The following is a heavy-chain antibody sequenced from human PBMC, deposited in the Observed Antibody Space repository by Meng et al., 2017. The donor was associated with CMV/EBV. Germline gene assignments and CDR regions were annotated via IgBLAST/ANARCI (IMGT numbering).Heavy chain of an antibody. CDR2: IYYSGST. CDR3: ARAAPDYYDSSGPPDY. CDR1: VGSLSSGAYY. D-gene: IGHD3-22*01. V-gene: IGHV4-30-4*08. Sequence: HGHSQRLCPGLAKPSQHRPLPSTVSVGSLSSGAYYWSWIRQPPGKGLEWIGYIYYSGSTYYNPSLKSRVTISVDTSKNQFSLKLSSVTAADTAVYYCARAAPDYYDSSGPPDYWGQGTLSPSPQ. J-gene: IGHJ4*02.